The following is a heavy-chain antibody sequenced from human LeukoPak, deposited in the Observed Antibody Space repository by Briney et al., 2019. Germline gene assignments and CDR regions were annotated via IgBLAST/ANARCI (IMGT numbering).Heavy chain of an antibody. V-gene: IGHV3-21*01. D-gene: IGHD1-26*01. CDR1: GFTFSSYE. CDR2: ISSSSSYI. Sequence: GGSLRLSCAASGFTFSSYEMNWVRQAPGKGLEWVSSISSSSSYIYYADSVKGRFTISRDNAKNSLYLQMNSLRAEDTAVYYCARDFGGSFGYWGQGTLVTVSS. J-gene: IGHJ4*02. CDR3: ARDFGGSFGY.